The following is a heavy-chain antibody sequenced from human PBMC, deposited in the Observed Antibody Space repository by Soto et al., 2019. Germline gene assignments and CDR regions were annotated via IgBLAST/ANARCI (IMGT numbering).Heavy chain of an antibody. V-gene: IGHV4-59*06. J-gene: IGHJ4*02. Sequence: SATLSLTCTVSGCSIGMYYWSWIRQPPGKGLEWIGYIYYSGSTYYNPSLKSRVTISVDTSKNQFSLKLSSVTAADTAVYYCARVWALSRDGYNMYFDYWGQGTLVTVSS. CDR1: GCSIGMYY. D-gene: IGHD5-12*01. CDR2: IYYSGST. CDR3: ARVWALSRDGYNMYFDY.